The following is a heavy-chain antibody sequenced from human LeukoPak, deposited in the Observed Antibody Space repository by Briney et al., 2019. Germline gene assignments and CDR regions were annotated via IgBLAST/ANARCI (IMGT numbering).Heavy chain of an antibody. Sequence: SETLSLTCTVSRGSISSGGYYWSWIRQHPGKGLEWIGYIYYSGSTYYNPSLKSRVTISVDTSKNQFSLKLSSVTAADTAVYYCAKWFGHAFDIWGQGTMVTVSS. D-gene: IGHD3-10*01. CDR2: IYYSGST. CDR3: AKWFGHAFDI. J-gene: IGHJ3*02. CDR1: RGSISSGGYY. V-gene: IGHV4-31*03.